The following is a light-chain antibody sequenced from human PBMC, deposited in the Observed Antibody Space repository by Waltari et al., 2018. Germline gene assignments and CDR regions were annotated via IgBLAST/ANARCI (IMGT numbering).Light chain of an antibody. CDR2: DAS. J-gene: IGKJ4*01. CDR3: QQRSNWPPAVT. V-gene: IGKV3-11*01. Sequence: EIVLTQSPATLTLSPGERATLSCRASQSISSYFAWYQQKPGQAPRLLIYDASTRATGIPARFSGSGSGTEFTLTISSLEPEDFAVYYCQQRSNWPPAVTFGGGIKVEIK. CDR1: QSISSY.